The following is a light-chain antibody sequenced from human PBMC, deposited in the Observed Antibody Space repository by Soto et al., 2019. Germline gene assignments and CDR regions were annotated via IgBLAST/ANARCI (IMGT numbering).Light chain of an antibody. CDR3: QQYSTSPT. V-gene: IGKV3-20*01. CDR2: GTS. CDR1: QSVPNNY. J-gene: IGKJ1*01. Sequence: EIVLTQSPGTLSLSPGERATLFCRASQSVPNNYLNWYQQRYGQAPRLLIYGTSIRATGIPDRFGGSGSGTDFTLTISRLEPEDFAVYYCQQYSTSPTFGQGTKVDIK.